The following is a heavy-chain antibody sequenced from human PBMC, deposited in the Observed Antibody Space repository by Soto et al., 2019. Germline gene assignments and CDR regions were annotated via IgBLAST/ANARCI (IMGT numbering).Heavy chain of an antibody. CDR1: GFTVSSNY. J-gene: IGHJ1*01. V-gene: IGHV3-66*01. CDR3: VRDLWMGGSDPRPF. D-gene: IGHD1-26*01. Sequence: PGGSLRLSCAASGFTVSSNYMSWVRQAPGKGLEWVSVIYSGGSTYYADSVKGRFTISRDNSKNTLYLQMNSLRAEETAVYNCVRDLWMGGSDPRPFWGHGTLVTVSS. CDR2: IYSGGST.